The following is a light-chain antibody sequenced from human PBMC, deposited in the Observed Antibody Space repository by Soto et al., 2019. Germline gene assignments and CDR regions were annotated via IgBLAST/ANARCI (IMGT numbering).Light chain of an antibody. V-gene: IGKV1-39*01. CDR1: QSISNY. J-gene: IGKJ2*01. CDR3: QQSDSTPHT. CDR2: AAS. Sequence: DLQMTQFPSSLSASVGDRVTITCRASQSISNYLTWYQQKPGKAPKFLISAASSLQSGVPSRFSGSGSGTYFTITISSLQPEDFATYFCQQSDSTPHTFGQGTKLEI.